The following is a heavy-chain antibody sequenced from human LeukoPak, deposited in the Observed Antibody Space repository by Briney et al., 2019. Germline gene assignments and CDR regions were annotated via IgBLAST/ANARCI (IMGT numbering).Heavy chain of an antibody. CDR3: ASDRTIGELVDY. CDR2: ISSSSSYI. V-gene: IGHV3-21*01. J-gene: IGHJ4*02. D-gene: IGHD3-10*01. CDR1: GFTFRSYS. Sequence: PGGSLRLSSAASGFTFRSYSMCWGRHALGERLERVSYISSSSSYIYYAESVRGPFTLSRDNAKNSLCLQMSRLRAQNTAVYYSASDRTIGELVDYWVQATQDTDCS.